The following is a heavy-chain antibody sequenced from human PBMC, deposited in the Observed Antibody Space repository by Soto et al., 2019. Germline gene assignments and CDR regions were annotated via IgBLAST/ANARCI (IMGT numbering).Heavy chain of an antibody. V-gene: IGHV3-15*01. CDR1: GFAFKYAR. CDR3: TTDWGSGTHYARAFDV. CDR2: IRSNIDGATT. J-gene: IGHJ3*01. D-gene: IGHD3-16*01. Sequence: GGSLRLSCAASGFAFKYARMTWVRQAPGKGLEWVGHIRSNIDGATTAYAAPVKGRFTISRDESKNTVDLQMNSLITEDTAVYCCTTDWGSGTHYARAFDVWGQGTMVTVSS.